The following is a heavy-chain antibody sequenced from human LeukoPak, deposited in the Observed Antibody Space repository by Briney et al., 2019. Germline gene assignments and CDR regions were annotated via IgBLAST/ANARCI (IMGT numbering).Heavy chain of an antibody. CDR1: GYTFTGYY. V-gene: IGHV1-2*02. CDR2: INPNSGGT. Sequence: GASVKVSCKASGYTFTGYYMHWVRQAPGQGLEWMGWINPNSGGTNYAQKFQGRVTMTRATSISTAYMELSRLRSDDTAVYYSARQPYYDILTGPNWFDPWGQGTLVTVSS. CDR3: ARQPYYDILTGPNWFDP. J-gene: IGHJ5*02. D-gene: IGHD3-9*01.